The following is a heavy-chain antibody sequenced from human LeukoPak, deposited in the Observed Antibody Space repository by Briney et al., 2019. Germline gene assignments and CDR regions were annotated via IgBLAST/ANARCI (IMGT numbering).Heavy chain of an antibody. Sequence: GGSLRLSCAASGFTFSSYAISWVPQAPGKGLEWVSGISGSTGSTYYVDSVKGRFTISRDNSKNTLYLQMNSLRAEDTAVYYCAKQKGVSWYSEEDYWGQGTLVTVSS. V-gene: IGHV3-23*01. CDR1: GFTFSSYA. D-gene: IGHD2-15*01. J-gene: IGHJ4*02. CDR2: ISGSTGST. CDR3: AKQKGVSWYSEEDY.